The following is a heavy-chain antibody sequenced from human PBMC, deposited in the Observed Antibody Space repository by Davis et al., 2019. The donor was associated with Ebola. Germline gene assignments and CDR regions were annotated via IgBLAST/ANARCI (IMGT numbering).Heavy chain of an antibody. D-gene: IGHD6-19*01. CDR1: GDSVSSSGAA. V-gene: IGHV6-1*01. Sequence: HSQTLSLTCAISGDSVSSSGAAWIWIRQSPSRGLEWLGRTYYNSKWYKDYAVSLKSRITFNPDTSKNQFSLQLNSVTPEDTAVYYCARGWLRTSFDCWGQGTPVTVSS. CDR3: ARGWLRTSFDC. CDR2: TYYNSKWYK. J-gene: IGHJ4*02.